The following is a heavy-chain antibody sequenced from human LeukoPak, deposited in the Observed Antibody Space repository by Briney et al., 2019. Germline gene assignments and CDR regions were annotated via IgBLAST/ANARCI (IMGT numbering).Heavy chain of an antibody. J-gene: IGHJ4*02. D-gene: IGHD2-2*02. CDR3: ARGEDVCSSTSCYTSLDY. V-gene: IGHV4-39*01. Sequence: SETLSLTCTVSGGSISSSSYYWGWIRQPPGKGLEWIGSIYYSGSTYYNPSLKSRVTISVDTSKNQFSLKLSSVTAADTAVYYCARGEDVCSSTSCYTSLDYWGQGTLVTVSS. CDR2: IYYSGST. CDR1: GGSISSSSYY.